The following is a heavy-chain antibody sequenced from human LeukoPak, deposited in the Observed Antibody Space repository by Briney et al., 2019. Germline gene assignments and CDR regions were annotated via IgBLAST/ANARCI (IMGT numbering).Heavy chain of an antibody. V-gene: IGHV1-18*01. J-gene: IGHJ6*03. CDR2: ISALSGNT. CDR3: ARDKGTEGTYYYYYMDV. D-gene: IGHD1/OR15-1a*01. Sequence: GASVKVSCKASGYTSSGYGISSGPEALGQGLEWMGCISALSGNTNYEEKLQGRITMTTDTSTSTAYMELRSLRSNDTAVYYCARDKGTEGTYYYYYMDVWGKGTTVTVSS. CDR1: GYTSSGYG.